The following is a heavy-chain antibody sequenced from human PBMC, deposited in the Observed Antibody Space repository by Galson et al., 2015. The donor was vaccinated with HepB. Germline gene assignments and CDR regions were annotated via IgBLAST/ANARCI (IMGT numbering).Heavy chain of an antibody. J-gene: IGHJ6*02. CDR1: GFTFSSYW. CDR3: ARRISLVCGIITKPDYYYGMDV. Sequence: SLRLSCAASGFTFSSYWMNWVRQAPGKGLEWVAHINQDGSSKYYVDSVKGRFTISRDNAKDSVYPQLDSLRAEDTAVYYCARRISLVCGIITKPDYYYGMDVWGQGTTVTVAS. V-gene: IGHV3-7*03. CDR2: INQDGSSK. D-gene: IGHD3-3*01.